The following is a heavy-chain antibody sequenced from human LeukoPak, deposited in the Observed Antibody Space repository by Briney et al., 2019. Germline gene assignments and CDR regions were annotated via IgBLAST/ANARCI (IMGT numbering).Heavy chain of an antibody. J-gene: IGHJ4*02. D-gene: IGHD2/OR15-2a*01. Sequence: GGSLRLSCAASGFTFSSYGMHWVRQAPGMGLEWVAVIWYDGSNKYYADSVKGRFTISRDNSKNTLYLQMNSLRAEDTAVYYCAKDLRAVYGEFDYWGQGTLVTVSS. CDR2: IWYDGSNK. V-gene: IGHV3-33*06. CDR3: AKDLRAVYGEFDY. CDR1: GFTFSSYG.